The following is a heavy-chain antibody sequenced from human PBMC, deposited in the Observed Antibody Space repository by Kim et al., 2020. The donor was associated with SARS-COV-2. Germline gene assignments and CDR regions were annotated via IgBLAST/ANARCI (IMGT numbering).Heavy chain of an antibody. Sequence: GGSLRLSCAASGFTFSDYYMSWIRQAPGKGLEWVSYISSSSSYTNYADSVKGRFTISRDNAKNSLYLQMNSLRAEDTAVYYCARDVGAPAPEDYWGQGTLVTVSS. D-gene: IGHD3-10*01. J-gene: IGHJ4*02. V-gene: IGHV3-11*06. CDR3: ARDVGAPAPEDY. CDR1: GFTFSDYY. CDR2: ISSSSSYT.